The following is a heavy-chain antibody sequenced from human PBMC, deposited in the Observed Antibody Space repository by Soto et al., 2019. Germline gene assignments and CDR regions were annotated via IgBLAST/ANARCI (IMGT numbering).Heavy chain of an antibody. V-gene: IGHV1-69*12. J-gene: IGHJ6*02. CDR3: ARDPRGGSERYGIDV. Sequence: QVQLVQSGAEVKKPGCSVKVSCKASGGTFRSYAISWVRQAPRQGLEWMGGIIPIFGTANYAQKFQGRVTITADESTSTAYMDLSSLRSEDTAVYYCARDPRGGSERYGIDVWVQGTTVTASS. CDR2: IIPIFGTA. D-gene: IGHD2-15*01. CDR1: GGTFRSYA.